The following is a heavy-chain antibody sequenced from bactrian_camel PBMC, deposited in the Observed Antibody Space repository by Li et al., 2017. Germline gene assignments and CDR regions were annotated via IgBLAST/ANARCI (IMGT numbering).Heavy chain of an antibody. CDR1: GYRQDTNC. D-gene: IGHD5*01. CDR3: ALPFPMTMGWTQLHYKY. CDR2: IDFDGNA. V-gene: IGHV3S53*01. J-gene: IGHJ4*01. Sequence: HVQLVESGGGSVQAGGSLKLSCAASGYRQDTNCMGWFRQAPGKEREGVASIDFDGNASYADFVKGRFTISRDNAKNTVYLQMNSLKSEDTALYYCALPFPMTMGWTQLHYKYWGQGTQVTVS.